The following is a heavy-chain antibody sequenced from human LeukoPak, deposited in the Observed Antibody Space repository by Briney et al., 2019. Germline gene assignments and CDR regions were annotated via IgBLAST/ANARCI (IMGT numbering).Heavy chain of an antibody. D-gene: IGHD1-14*01. J-gene: IGHJ6*02. V-gene: IGHV4-59*01. CDR2: IYYSGST. CDR1: AGSISSYY. CDR3: ARDGIAGYYYGMDV. Sequence: SETLSLTCTVSAGSISSYYWGWIRQPPGKELEWIVYIYYSGSTNYNPSLKSRVTISVDTSKNQFSLKLSSVTAADTAVYYCARDGIAGYYYGMDVWGQGTTVTVSS.